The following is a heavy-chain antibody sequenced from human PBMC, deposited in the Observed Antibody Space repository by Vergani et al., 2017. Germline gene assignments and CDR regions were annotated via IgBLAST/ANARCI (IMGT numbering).Heavy chain of an antibody. J-gene: IGHJ6*03. CDR1: GFTFSSYA. CDR2: ISYDGSNK. V-gene: IGHV3-30-3*01. D-gene: IGHD2-2*02. CDR3: ARESYTFDYYYYMDV. Sequence: VQLLESGGGLVQPGGSLRLSCAASGFTFSSYAMHWVRQAPGKGLEWVAVISYDGSNKYYADSVKGRFTISRDNSKNTLYLQMNSRRAEDTAGYYCARESYTFDYYYYMDVWGKGTTVTVSS.